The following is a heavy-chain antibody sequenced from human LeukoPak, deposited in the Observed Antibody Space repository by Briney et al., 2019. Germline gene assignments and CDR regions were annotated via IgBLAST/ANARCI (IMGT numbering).Heavy chain of an antibody. CDR3: AKTRDYYYMDV. CDR1: GFRFSSYG. CDR2: IRYDGSDI. J-gene: IGHJ6*03. Sequence: GGSLRLSXVASGFRFSSYGMHWVRQTPGKGLEWLTFIRYDGSDIYYADSVKGRFTISRDNSKNTLYLQMNSLRPEDTAVYYCAKTRDYYYMDVWGKGTTVTVSS. V-gene: IGHV3-30*02.